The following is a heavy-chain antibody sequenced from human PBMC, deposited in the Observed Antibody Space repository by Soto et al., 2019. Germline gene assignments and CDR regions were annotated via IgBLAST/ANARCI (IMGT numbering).Heavy chain of an antibody. J-gene: IGHJ6*03. CDR3: ARRSIAAAGVKDYYYYMDV. CDR1: GYSFTSYW. Sequence: GESLKISCKGSGYSFTSYWIGWVRQMPGKGLEWMGIIYPGDSDTRYSPSFQGQVTISADKSISTAYLQWSSLKASDTAMYYCARRSIAAAGVKDYYYYMDVWGKGTTVTVSS. D-gene: IGHD6-13*01. V-gene: IGHV5-51*01. CDR2: IYPGDSDT.